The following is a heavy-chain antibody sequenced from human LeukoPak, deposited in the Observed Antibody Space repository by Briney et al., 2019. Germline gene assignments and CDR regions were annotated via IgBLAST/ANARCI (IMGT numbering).Heavy chain of an antibody. D-gene: IGHD5-24*01. CDR3: ARWLQFYFDY. J-gene: IGHJ4*02. V-gene: IGHV4-31*03. CDR2: IYYSGST. CDR1: GGSLSSGGFY. Sequence: TLSPTRTVSGGSLSSGGFYWGWIRPPPGEGLEWIGYIYYSGSTYYNPSLKSRVTISVDTSKNQFSLKLSSVTAADTAVYYCARWLQFYFDYWGQGTLVTVSS.